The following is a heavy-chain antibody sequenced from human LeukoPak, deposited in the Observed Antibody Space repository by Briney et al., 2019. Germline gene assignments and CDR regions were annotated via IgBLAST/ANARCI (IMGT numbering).Heavy chain of an antibody. CDR2: IHYSGST. V-gene: IGHV4-39*01. CDR1: GGSISSSSYY. Sequence: SETLSLTCTVSGGSISSSSYYWGWIRQPPGTGLEWIGSIHYSGSTYYNPSLKSRVTISVDTSKNQFSLKLSSVTAADTAVYYCARGGELIDYWGQGTLVTVSS. J-gene: IGHJ4*02. CDR3: ARGGELIDY. D-gene: IGHD3-10*01.